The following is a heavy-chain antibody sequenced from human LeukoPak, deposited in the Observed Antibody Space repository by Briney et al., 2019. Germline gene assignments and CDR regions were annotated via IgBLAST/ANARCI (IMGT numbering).Heavy chain of an antibody. V-gene: IGHV4-59*11. J-gene: IGHJ6*03. CDR2: IYYSGST. CDR3: ASGTVTTRYYYYYYYMDV. Sequence: SETLSLTCTVSGGSISSHYWSWIRQPPGKGLEWIGYIYYSGSTNYNPSLKSRVTISVDTSKNQFSLKLSSVTAADTAVYYCASGTVTTRYYYYYYYMDVWGKGTTVTVSS. D-gene: IGHD4-11*01. CDR1: GGSISSHY.